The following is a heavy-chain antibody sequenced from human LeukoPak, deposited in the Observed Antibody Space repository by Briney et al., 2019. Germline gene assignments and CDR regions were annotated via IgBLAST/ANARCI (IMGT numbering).Heavy chain of an antibody. J-gene: IGHJ4*02. Sequence: GGSLRLSCAASGFTFSSYAMHWVRQAPGKGLEWVAVISYDGSNKYYADSVKGRFTISRDNSKNTLSLQMNSLRAEDTAVYYCAKYRGTTMVSSRVGFDYWGQGTLVTVSS. CDR1: GFTFSSYA. D-gene: IGHD5-18*01. CDR3: AKYRGTTMVSSRVGFDY. CDR2: ISYDGSNK. V-gene: IGHV3-30*04.